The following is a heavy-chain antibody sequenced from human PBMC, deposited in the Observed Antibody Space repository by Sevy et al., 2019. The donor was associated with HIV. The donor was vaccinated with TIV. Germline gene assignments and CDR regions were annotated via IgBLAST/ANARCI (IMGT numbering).Heavy chain of an antibody. CDR1: GFNISSAS. J-gene: IGHJ4*02. V-gene: IGHV3-15*07. CDR3: NKRPYGSIIDY. Sequence: GGSLRLSCGGSGFNISSASMNWVRQAPGKGLEWVGRIKGKTDGETTDYTAPVKGRFIISRDDSGKKVYVQLNSVKTEDTAMYFCNKRPYGSIIDYWGQGTLVTVSS. CDR2: IKGKTDGETT. D-gene: IGHD3-10*01.